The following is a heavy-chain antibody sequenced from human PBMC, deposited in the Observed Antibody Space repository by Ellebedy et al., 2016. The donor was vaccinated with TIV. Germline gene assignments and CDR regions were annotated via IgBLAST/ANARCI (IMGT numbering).Heavy chain of an antibody. V-gene: IGHV1-2*02. J-gene: IGHJ6*02. D-gene: IGHD6-13*01. CDR3: ASLQYPKIAAAPYYYYYGMDV. CDR2: INPNSGGT. CDR1: GYTFTGYY. Sequence: AASVKVSCKASGYTFTGYYMHWVRQAPGQGLEWMGWINPNSGGTNYAQKFQGRVTMTRDTSISTAYMELSRLRSDDTAVYYCASLQYPKIAAAPYYYYYGMDVWGQGTTVTVSS.